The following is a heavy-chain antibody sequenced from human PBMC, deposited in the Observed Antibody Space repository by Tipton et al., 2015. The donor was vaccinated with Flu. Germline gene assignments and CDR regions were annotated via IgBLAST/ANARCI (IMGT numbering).Heavy chain of an antibody. CDR1: GFTLSAYW. V-gene: IGHV3-74*01. Sequence: GSLRLSCTASGFTLSAYWMHWVRQAPGKGLVWVSRMNRDGTTINYADSVKGRFTISRDNAKNSLYLQMNSLRAEDTAVYYCTRALDYWGQGTPVTVSS. CDR2: MNRDGTTI. J-gene: IGHJ4*02. CDR3: TRALDY.